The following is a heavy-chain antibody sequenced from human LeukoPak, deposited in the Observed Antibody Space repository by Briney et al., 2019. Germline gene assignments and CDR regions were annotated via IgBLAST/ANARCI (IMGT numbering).Heavy chain of an antibody. CDR1: GGSVSSGSYY. V-gene: IGHV4-61*01. CDR2: IYYSGST. D-gene: IGHD2-21*02. J-gene: IGHJ3*02. Sequence: PSETLSLTCTVSGGSVSSGSYYWSWIRQPPGKGLEWIGYIYYSGSTNYNPSLKSRVTISVDTSKNQFSLKLSSVTAADTAVYYCARGLHIVVVTAMPAFDIWGQGTMVTVSS. CDR3: ARGLHIVVVTAMPAFDI.